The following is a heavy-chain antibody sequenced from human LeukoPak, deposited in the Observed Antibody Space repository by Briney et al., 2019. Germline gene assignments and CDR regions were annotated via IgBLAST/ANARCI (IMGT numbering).Heavy chain of an antibody. V-gene: IGHV4-59*02. CDR1: GVSVSSNY. CDR2: IYHTGSG. J-gene: IGHJ3*01. CDR3: ARWALKSAFDL. Sequence: SETLSLTCTVSGVSVSSNYWSWLRQAPGKGLKWIGYIYHTGSGNYNPSLKSRVTISVDTSKNQFSLDVNSVTGADSAVYYCARWALKSAFDLWGQGTTVTVAS.